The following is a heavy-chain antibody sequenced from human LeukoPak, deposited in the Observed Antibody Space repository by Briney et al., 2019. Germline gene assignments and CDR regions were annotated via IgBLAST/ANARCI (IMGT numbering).Heavy chain of an antibody. J-gene: IGHJ6*03. V-gene: IGHV1-2*06. D-gene: IGHD3-10*01. CDR2: INPNSGGT. CDR3: ASGGGSGSIYYYYYYMDV. CDR1: GYTFTDYY. Sequence: ASVKVSCKASGYTFTDYYMHWVRQAPGQGLEWMGRINPNSGGTNYAQKFQGRVTMTRDTSISTAYMELSRLRSDDTAVYYCASGGGSGSIYYYYYYMDVWGKGTTVTVSS.